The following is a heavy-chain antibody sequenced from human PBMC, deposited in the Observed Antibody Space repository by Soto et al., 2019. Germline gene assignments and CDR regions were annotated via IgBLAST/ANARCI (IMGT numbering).Heavy chain of an antibody. D-gene: IGHD3-10*01. Sequence: QVQLQESGPGLVKPSQTLSLTCTVSGGSISSGDYYWSWIRQPPGKGLEWIGYIYYSGSTYYNRSIKSRVTISVDTSKNQFSLKLSSVTAADTAVYYCARVGGFGATTIDYWGQGTLVTVSS. V-gene: IGHV4-30-4*01. CDR3: ARVGGFGATTIDY. J-gene: IGHJ4*02. CDR2: IYYSGST. CDR1: GGSISSGDYY.